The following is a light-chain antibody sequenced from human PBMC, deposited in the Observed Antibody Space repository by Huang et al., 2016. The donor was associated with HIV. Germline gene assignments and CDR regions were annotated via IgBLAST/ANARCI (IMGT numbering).Light chain of an antibody. CDR2: KAS. CDR3: QQYNRYSYT. J-gene: IGKJ2*01. CDR1: QSISSW. Sequence: DIQMTQSPSTLSASVGDRVTITCRASQSISSWLAWYQQKPGKAPTVLIYKASSLESGVPSRFSGSGSGTEFTLTISSLQPDDFATYYCQQYNRYSYTFGQGTNLEIK. V-gene: IGKV1-5*03.